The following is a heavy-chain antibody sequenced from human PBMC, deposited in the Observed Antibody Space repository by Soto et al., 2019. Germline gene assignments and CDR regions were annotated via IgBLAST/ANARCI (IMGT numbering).Heavy chain of an antibody. V-gene: IGHV1-3*04. Sequence: QVQLVQSGAEVKKPGASVRVSCRTSGYTFTSYAIHWVRQAPGQGLEWMAWSNIGNGNTKYSQKFQGRVTVSRDTAASTAYMELSSLRSEDTAGYYGAREPLCGGVCYDHGLDPWGQGTLVTVSS. CDR3: AREPLCGGVCYDHGLDP. D-gene: IGHD2-21*02. CDR1: GYTFTSYA. J-gene: IGHJ5*02. CDR2: SNIGNGNT.